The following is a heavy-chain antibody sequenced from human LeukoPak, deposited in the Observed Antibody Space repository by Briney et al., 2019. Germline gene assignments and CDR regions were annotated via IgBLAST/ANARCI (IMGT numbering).Heavy chain of an antibody. CDR2: ISSSSSYI. J-gene: IGHJ4*02. D-gene: IGHD7-27*01. CDR3: ARELGVKGDLDY. CDR1: GFTFSSYS. V-gene: IGHV3-21*01. Sequence: GGSLRLSCAASGFTFSSYSMNWVRQAPGKGLEWVSSISSSSSYIYYADSVKGRFTISRDNAKNSLYLQMNSLRAEDTAVYYCARELGVKGDLDYWGQGTLVTVSS.